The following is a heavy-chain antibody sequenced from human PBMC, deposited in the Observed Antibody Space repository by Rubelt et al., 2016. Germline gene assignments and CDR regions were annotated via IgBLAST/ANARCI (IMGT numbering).Heavy chain of an antibody. V-gene: IGHV5-10-1*01. CDR3: AIYDFWSGYYLDY. J-gene: IGHJ4*02. D-gene: IGHD3-3*01. CDR2: IDPSDSYT. Sequence: EVQLVQSGAEVKKPGESLRISCKGSGYSFTSYWISWVRQMPGKGLEWMGRIDPSDSYTNYSPSCQGHGTISADKSISTAYLQWSSLKASDTAMYYCAIYDFWSGYYLDYWGQGTLVTVSS. CDR1: GYSFTSYW.